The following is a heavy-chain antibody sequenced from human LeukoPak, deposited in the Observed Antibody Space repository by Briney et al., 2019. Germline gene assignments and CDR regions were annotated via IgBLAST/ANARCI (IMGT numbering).Heavy chain of an antibody. D-gene: IGHD3-10*01. CDR1: GGSISSGGYY. CDR3: ARGPGGSGIKYYFDY. Sequence: SQTLSLTCTVSGGSISSGGYYWSWIRQHPGKGLEWIGYIYYSGSTYYNPSLKSRVTISVDTSKNQFSPKLSSVTAADTAVYYCARGPGGSGIKYYFDYWGQGTLVTASS. J-gene: IGHJ4*02. CDR2: IYYSGST. V-gene: IGHV4-31*03.